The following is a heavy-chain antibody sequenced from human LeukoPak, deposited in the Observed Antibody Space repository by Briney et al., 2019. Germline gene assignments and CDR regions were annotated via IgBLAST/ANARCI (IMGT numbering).Heavy chain of an antibody. V-gene: IGHV3-74*01. Sequence: GGSLRLSCAASGFTRSDYWIHWVRQAPGKGLVWVSRINTDGSITNYADSVKGRFSISRDNAKNTLYLQMSSLRAEDTAVYYCARDRGPRTGFMVREAYDYWGQGTLVTVSS. CDR1: GFTRSDYW. CDR3: ARDRGPRTGFMVREAYDY. J-gene: IGHJ4*02. D-gene: IGHD3-10*01. CDR2: INTDGSIT.